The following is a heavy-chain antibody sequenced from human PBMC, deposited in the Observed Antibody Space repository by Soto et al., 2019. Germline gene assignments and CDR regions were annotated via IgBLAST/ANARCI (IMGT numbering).Heavy chain of an antibody. Sequence: DVQLMESGGGLVQPGGSLRLSCAASGFTFSIYSMNWIRQAPGKGLEWFSSITSDMRTIKYLDSVKGRFTISRDNAKNLVYLQMNSLRDEDTAVYYCARSVEGHFDYWGQGTVVTVSS. CDR3: ARSVEGHFDY. CDR1: GFTFSIYS. V-gene: IGHV3-48*02. D-gene: IGHD6-19*01. J-gene: IGHJ4*02. CDR2: ITSDMRTI.